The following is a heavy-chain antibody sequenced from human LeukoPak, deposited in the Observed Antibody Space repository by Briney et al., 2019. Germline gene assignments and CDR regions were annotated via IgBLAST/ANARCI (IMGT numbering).Heavy chain of an antibody. CDR1: GGTFSSYA. J-gene: IGHJ1*01. CDR2: IIPIFGTA. Sequence: GAPVKVSCKASGGTFSSYAISWVRQAPGQGLEWMGGIIPIFGTANYAQKFQGRVTITADESTSTAYMELSSLRSEDTAVYYCARGLFGSTAGYFQHWGQGTLVTVSS. CDR3: ARGLFGSTAGYFQH. V-gene: IGHV1-69*13. D-gene: IGHD2-15*01.